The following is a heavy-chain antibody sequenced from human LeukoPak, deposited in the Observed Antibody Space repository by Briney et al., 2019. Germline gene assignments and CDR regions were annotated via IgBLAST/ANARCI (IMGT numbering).Heavy chain of an antibody. Sequence: GGSLRLSCAASGFTFSSYAMHWVRQAPGKGLEWVAVISYDGSNKYYADSVKGRFTISRDNSKNTLYLQMNSLRAEDTAVYYCARSQKMVYLIILRGVYYGMDVWGQGTTVTVSS. D-gene: IGHD2-8*01. CDR1: GFTFSSYA. J-gene: IGHJ6*02. CDR2: ISYDGSNK. V-gene: IGHV3-30-3*01. CDR3: ARSQKMVYLIILRGVYYGMDV.